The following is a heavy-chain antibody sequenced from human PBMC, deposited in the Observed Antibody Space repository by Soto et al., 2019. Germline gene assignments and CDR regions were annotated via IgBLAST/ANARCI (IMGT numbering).Heavy chain of an antibody. Sequence: SVKVSCKASGYTFTRYTVHWVRQAPGQGLEWMGGIIPIFGTANYAQKFQGRVTITADESTSTAYMELSSLRSEDTAVYYCARDRSGYYYVLDYWGQGTLVTVSS. CDR2: IIPIFGTA. CDR1: GYTFTRYT. D-gene: IGHD3-22*01. J-gene: IGHJ4*02. V-gene: IGHV1-69*13. CDR3: ARDRSGYYYVLDY.